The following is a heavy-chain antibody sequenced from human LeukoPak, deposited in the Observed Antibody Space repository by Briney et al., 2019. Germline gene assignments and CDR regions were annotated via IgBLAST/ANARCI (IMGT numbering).Heavy chain of an antibody. J-gene: IGHJ4*02. CDR1: GFTFSSYG. CDR2: IWYDGSNK. CDR3: AKSEDAGPNYYGSGSYDY. Sequence: GRSLRLSCAASGFTFSSYGMHWVRQAPGKGLEWVAVIWYDGSNKYYADSVKGRFTISRDNSKNTLYLQMNSLRAEDTAVYYCAKSEDAGPNYYGSGSYDYWGQGTLVTVSS. D-gene: IGHD3-10*01. V-gene: IGHV3-33*06.